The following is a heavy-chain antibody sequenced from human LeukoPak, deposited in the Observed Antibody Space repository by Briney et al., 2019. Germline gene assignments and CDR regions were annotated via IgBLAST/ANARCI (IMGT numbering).Heavy chain of an antibody. CDR2: IIPIFGTA. CDR3: ARALGGYYYYDSNGYPYYFDY. CDR1: GGTFSSYA. Sequence: SVKVSCKSSGGTFSSYAISWVRQAPGQGLEWMGGIIPIFGTANYAQKFQGRVTITRDTSASTAYMELSSLRSEDTAVYYCARALGGYYYYDSNGYPYYFDYWGQGTLVTVSS. V-gene: IGHV1-69*05. D-gene: IGHD3-22*01. J-gene: IGHJ4*02.